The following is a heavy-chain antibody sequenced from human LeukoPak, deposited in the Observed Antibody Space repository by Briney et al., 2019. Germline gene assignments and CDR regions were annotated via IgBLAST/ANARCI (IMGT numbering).Heavy chain of an antibody. CDR1: GFTFSAYE. Sequence: PGGSLRLSCAASGFTFSAYEMNWVRQARGKGLEWVSYIGSSGSTVYYADSVKGRFTISRDNAKNSLYMQMESLRDEDTAIYYCARDTLEYSNSPDALDIWGQGTMVTVSS. CDR2: IGSSGSTV. D-gene: IGHD4-23*01. J-gene: IGHJ3*02. V-gene: IGHV3-48*03. CDR3: ARDTLEYSNSPDALDI.